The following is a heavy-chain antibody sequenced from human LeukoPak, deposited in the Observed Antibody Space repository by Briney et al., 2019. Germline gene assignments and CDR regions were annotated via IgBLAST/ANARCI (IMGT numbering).Heavy chain of an antibody. V-gene: IGHV3-21*04. CDR2: ISSGSSYI. CDR3: ATQAVATYSFDY. CDR1: GFTFSSNT. Sequence: PGGSLRLSCAASGFTFSSNTMNWVRQAPGRGLEWVSSISSGSSYIFYADSVEGRFTISRDNAKNSLYLQMDSLRAEDTAVYYCATQAVATYSFDYWGQGTLVTVSS. J-gene: IGHJ4*02. D-gene: IGHD6-19*01.